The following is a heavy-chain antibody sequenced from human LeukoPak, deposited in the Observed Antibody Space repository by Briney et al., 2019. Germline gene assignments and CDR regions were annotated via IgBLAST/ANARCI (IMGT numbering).Heavy chain of an antibody. CDR2: INWNGGTT. CDR3: ARNSGANVYTYSFQY. V-gene: IGHV3-20*04. CDR1: GLTFDDYG. Sequence: GGSLRLSCVASGLTFDDYGMSWVRQAPGKGLEWVSGINWNGGTTTYADSVKGRFIISRDNAKNSLYLQMNSLRVEDTAFYYCARNSGANVYTYSFQYWGRGTLVTVSS. J-gene: IGHJ4*02. D-gene: IGHD1-26*01.